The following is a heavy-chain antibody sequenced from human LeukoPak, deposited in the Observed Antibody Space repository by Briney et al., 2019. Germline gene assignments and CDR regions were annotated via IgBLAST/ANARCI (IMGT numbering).Heavy chain of an antibody. J-gene: IGHJ4*02. CDR1: GFTFSSYA. Sequence: GGSLRLSCAASGFTFSSYAMSWIRQAPGKGLEWVSAIVGSGGSTYYADSVKGRFTISRDNSKNTLYLQMNSLRAEDTAVYYCAKTKSGSYPGYYFDYWGQGTLVTVSS. D-gene: IGHD1-26*01. V-gene: IGHV3-23*01. CDR3: AKTKSGSYPGYYFDY. CDR2: IVGSGGST.